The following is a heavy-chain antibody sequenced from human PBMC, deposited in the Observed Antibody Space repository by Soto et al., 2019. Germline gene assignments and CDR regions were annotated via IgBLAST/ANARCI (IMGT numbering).Heavy chain of an antibody. V-gene: IGHV4-39*01. J-gene: IGHJ4*02. Sequence: SETLSLTCTVSVGSISSSSYYLGWIGQPPGKGLEWIGSIYYSWSTYYNPSLKSRVTISVDTSKNQFSLKLSSVTAADTAVYYCARHRPRNYDFWSGYSDYFEYWGQGTMVTLSS. CDR1: VGSISSSSYY. CDR3: ARHRPRNYDFWSGYSDYFEY. D-gene: IGHD3-3*01. CDR2: IYYSWST.